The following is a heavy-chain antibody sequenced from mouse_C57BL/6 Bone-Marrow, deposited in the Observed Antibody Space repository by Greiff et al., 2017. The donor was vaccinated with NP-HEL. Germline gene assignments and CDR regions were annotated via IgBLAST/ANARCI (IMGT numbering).Heavy chain of an antibody. V-gene: IGHV1-12*01. Sequence: LQQSGAELVRPGASVKMSCKASGYTFTSYNMHWVKQTPRQGLEWIGAIYPGNGDTSYNQKFKGKATLTVDKSSSTAYMLLSSLTSEDSAVYFCARSYYGSSPSYAMDYWGQGTSVTVSS. CDR3: ARSYYGSSPSYAMDY. CDR1: GYTFTSYN. D-gene: IGHD1-1*01. CDR2: IYPGNGDT. J-gene: IGHJ4*01.